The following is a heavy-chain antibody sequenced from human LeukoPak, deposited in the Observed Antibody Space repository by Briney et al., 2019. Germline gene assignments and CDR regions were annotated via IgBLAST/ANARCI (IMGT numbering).Heavy chain of an antibody. D-gene: IGHD3-10*01. CDR1: GFTFSSYG. CDR3: AKDLVVRGVLNWFDP. CDR2: IRYDGSNK. J-gene: IGHJ5*02. Sequence: GGSLRLSCAASGFTFSSYGMHWVRQAPDKGLEWVAFIRYDGSNKYYADSVKGRFTISRDNSKNTLYLQMNSLRAEDTAVYYCAKDLVVRGVLNWFDPWGQGTLVTVSS. V-gene: IGHV3-30*02.